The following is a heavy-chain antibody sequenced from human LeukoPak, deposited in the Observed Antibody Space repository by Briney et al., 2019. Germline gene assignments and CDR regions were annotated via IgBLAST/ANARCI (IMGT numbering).Heavy chain of an antibody. V-gene: IGHV1-18*01. CDR2: ISAYNGYT. D-gene: IGHD1/OR15-1a*01. CDR1: GYTFTTYD. J-gene: IGHJ4*02. Sequence: ASVTVPCKTSGYTFTTYDINWVRQAPGQGLEWMGRISAYNGYTNYGQKLQGRVTMTTDTSTSTAYMELRSLRSDDTAVYYCARVGTGTRYFDYWGQGTLVTVSS. CDR3: ARVGTGTRYFDY.